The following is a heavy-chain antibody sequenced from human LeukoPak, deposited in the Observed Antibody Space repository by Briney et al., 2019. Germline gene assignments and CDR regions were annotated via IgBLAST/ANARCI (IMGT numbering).Heavy chain of an antibody. V-gene: IGHV3-48*01. CDR3: ARVGYSDFWSGYYWDY. D-gene: IGHD3-3*01. Sequence: GASLRLSCAASGFTFNRYSMNWVRQAPGKGLEWISYISSSGTTIYYADSVQGRFIISRDNARNSLYLQMNSLRAEDTAVYYCARVGYSDFWSGYYWDYWGQGTLATVSP. J-gene: IGHJ4*02. CDR1: GFTFNRYS. CDR2: ISSSGTTI.